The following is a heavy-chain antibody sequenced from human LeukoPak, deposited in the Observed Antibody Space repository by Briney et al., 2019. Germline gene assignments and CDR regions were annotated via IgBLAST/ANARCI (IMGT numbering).Heavy chain of an antibody. V-gene: IGHV3-7*03. Sequence: GGSLTLSCAASGFTFSSYWMSWVRQAPGKGLEWVANIKQDGSEKYYVDPVKGRFTISRDNAKNSLYLQMNSLRAEDTAVYYCARERWSLSGRYFDYWGQGTLVTVSS. D-gene: IGHD5-24*01. J-gene: IGHJ4*02. CDR3: ARERWSLSGRYFDY. CDR2: IKQDGSEK. CDR1: GFTFSSYW.